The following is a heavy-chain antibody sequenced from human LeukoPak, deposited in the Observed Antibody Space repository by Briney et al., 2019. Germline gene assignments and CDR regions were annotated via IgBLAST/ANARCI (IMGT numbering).Heavy chain of an antibody. V-gene: IGHV4-4*07. CDR3: ARSAKGIAVAGREFDY. CDR1: GGSISSYY. CDR2: IYTSGST. Sequence: SETLSLTCTVSGGSISSYYWSWIRQPAGKGLEWIGRIYTSGSTNYNPSLKSRVTMSVDTSKNQFSLKLGSVTAADTAVYYCARSAKGIAVAGREFDYWGQGTLVTVSS. D-gene: IGHD6-19*01. J-gene: IGHJ4*02.